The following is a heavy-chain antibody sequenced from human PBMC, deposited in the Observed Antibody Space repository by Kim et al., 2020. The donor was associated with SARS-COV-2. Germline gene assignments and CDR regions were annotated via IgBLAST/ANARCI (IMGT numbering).Heavy chain of an antibody. D-gene: IGHD1-26*01. J-gene: IGHJ4*02. CDR3: ARALPTYFDY. Sequence: NYNPSLKIRVPISVATSKNQFSLKLSSVTAADTAVYYCARALPTYFDYWGQGTLVTVSS. V-gene: IGHV4-34*01.